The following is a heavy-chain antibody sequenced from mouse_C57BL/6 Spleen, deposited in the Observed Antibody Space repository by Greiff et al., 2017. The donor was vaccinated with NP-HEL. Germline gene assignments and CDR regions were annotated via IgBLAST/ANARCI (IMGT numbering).Heavy chain of an antibody. V-gene: IGHV1-62-2*01. CDR1: FYTFTYYT. Sequence: VQMQHSSAAVVPPFSSFTLSFNSSFYTFTYYTIHFLNHISLQGLEWIGWFYPGSGSIKYNEKFKDKATLTADKSSSTVYMELSRLTSEDSAVYFCARHSYDYAPFAYWGQGTLVTVSA. J-gene: IGHJ3*01. D-gene: IGHD2-4*01. CDR2: FYPGSGSI. CDR3: ARHSYDYAPFAY.